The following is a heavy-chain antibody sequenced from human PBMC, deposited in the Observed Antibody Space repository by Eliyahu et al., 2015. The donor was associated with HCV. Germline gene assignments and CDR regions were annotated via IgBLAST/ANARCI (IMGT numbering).Heavy chain of an antibody. J-gene: IGHJ6*02. CDR3: ARCSGGSCPMLHYYYGMDV. Sequence: EVKKPGSSVKVSCKVSGGTFSTYAISWARQAPGQGLEWMGGIIPISGTTNYAQKFQGRVTIAADESTSTAYMELSSLTPDDTAVYYCARCSGGSCPMLHYYYGMDVWGQGTTVTVSS. V-gene: IGHV1-69*01. CDR2: IIPISGTT. D-gene: IGHD2-15*01. CDR1: GGTFSTYA.